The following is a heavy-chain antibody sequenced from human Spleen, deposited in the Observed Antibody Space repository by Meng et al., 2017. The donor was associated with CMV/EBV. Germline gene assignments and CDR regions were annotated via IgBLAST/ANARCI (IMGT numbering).Heavy chain of an antibody. V-gene: IGHV4-38-2*02. CDR3: ARGPRIAAAGPRRYFQH. CDR1: GYSIGRGYS. Sequence: GSLRLSCTVSGYSIGRGYSWGWIRQPPGKGLEWIGSIYHSGTTYYNPSLKSRVTISIDTSRNLFSLRLSSVTAADTAVYYCARGPRIAAAGPRRYFQHWGQGTLVTVSS. D-gene: IGHD6-13*01. J-gene: IGHJ1*01. CDR2: IYHSGTT.